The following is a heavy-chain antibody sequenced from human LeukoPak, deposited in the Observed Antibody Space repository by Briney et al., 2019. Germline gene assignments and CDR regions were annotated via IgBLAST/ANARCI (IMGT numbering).Heavy chain of an antibody. CDR2: IYPGDSDT. J-gene: IGHJ4*02. V-gene: IGHV5-51*01. Sequence: RRGESLKISCKASGYSFSNYWIGWVRQMPGKGLEWMGIIYPGDSDTKYSPSFQGQVTISADKSISTAYLQWSSLKASDTAMYYCARLSLGFDYWGQGTLVTVSS. CDR1: GYSFSNYW. CDR3: ARLSLGFDY.